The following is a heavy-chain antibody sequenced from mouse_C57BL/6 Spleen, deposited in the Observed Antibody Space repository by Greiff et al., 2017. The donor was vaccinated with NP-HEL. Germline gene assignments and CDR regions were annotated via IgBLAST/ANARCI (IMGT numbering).Heavy chain of an antibody. D-gene: IGHD2-4*01. CDR3: AIGALYDYDGDWYFDV. Sequence: QVQLQQPGAELVKPGASVKVFCKASGYTFTSYWMHWVKQRPGQGLEWIGRIHPSNSDTNYNQKFKGKATLTVDKSSSTAYMQLSSLTSEDSAVYYCAIGALYDYDGDWYFDVWGTGTTVTVSS. V-gene: IGHV1-74*01. CDR2: IHPSNSDT. J-gene: IGHJ1*03. CDR1: GYTFTSYW.